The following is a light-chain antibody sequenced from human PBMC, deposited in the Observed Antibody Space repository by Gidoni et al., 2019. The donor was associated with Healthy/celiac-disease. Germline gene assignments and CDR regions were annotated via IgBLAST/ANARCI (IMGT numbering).Light chain of an antibody. Sequence: AIQITQSPSSLSASVGDRVTITCRASQGIRNDLGWYQQKPGKAPKLLIYATSSLQSGVPSRFSGSGSGTDFTLTISSLQPEDFATYYCLQDYNYPRTFGQGTKVEIK. V-gene: IGKV1-6*01. CDR3: LQDYNYPRT. J-gene: IGKJ1*01. CDR2: ATS. CDR1: QGIRND.